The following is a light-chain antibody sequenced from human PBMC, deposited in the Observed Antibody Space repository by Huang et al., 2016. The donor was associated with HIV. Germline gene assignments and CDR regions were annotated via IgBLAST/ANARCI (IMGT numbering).Light chain of an antibody. V-gene: IGKV3-15*01. CDR1: QYISTN. J-gene: IGKJ3*01. Sequence: EVVMTQSPTTLSVSPGESATLSCRTSQYISTNLAWYQQKPGQAPRLLIYGASTSATGSPARLSGSGSGTEFTLTIGSLQSEDFALYYCQQYNNWPPGSFGPGTKVDIK. CDR3: QQYNNWPPGS. CDR2: GAS.